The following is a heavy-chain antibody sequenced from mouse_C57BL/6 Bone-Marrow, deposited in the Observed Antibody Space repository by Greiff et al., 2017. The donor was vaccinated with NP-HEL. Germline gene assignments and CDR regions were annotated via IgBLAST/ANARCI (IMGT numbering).Heavy chain of an antibody. CDR1: GYTFTSYW. V-gene: IGHV1-69*01. CDR2: IDPSDSYT. CDR3: AREGYYGSIHFDY. J-gene: IGHJ2*01. Sequence: QVQLQQPGAELVMPGASVKLSCKASGYTFTSYWMHWVKQRPGQGLEWIGEIDPSDSYTNYNQKFKGKSTLTVDKSSSTAYMQLSSLTSEDSAVYYCAREGYYGSIHFDYWGQGTTLTVSS. D-gene: IGHD1-1*01.